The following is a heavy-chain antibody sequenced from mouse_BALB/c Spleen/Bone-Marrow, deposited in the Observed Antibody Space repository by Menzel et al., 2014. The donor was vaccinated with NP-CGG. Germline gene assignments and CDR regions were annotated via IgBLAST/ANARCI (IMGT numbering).Heavy chain of an antibody. J-gene: IGHJ3*01. CDR3: ARGGIYDGYSY. CDR2: IDPSTGYT. D-gene: IGHD2-3*01. CDR1: GYTFTNYW. V-gene: IGHV1-7*01. Sequence: VQLQQSGAELAKPRASVKMSCKASGYTFTNYWMHWVRQRPGQGLEWIGYIDPSTGYTEYNQKFKDKATLTADKSSSTAYMQLSRLASEDSAVYYCARGGIYDGYSYWGQGTLVTVSA.